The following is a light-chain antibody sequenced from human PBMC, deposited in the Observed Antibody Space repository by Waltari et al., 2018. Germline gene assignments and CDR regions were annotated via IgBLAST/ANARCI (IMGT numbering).Light chain of an antibody. J-gene: IGLJ2*01. V-gene: IGLV2-14*03. CDR1: SSDVGGYNY. Sequence: QSALTQPASVSGSPGQSITISCIGTSSDVGGYNYVSWYQQHPGKVPKLLIYDVSNRPAGVSNRFSGSKSSNTASLTISGLQAEDEADYYCSSYTSISTPVVFGGGTKLTVL. CDR3: SSYTSISTPVV. CDR2: DVS.